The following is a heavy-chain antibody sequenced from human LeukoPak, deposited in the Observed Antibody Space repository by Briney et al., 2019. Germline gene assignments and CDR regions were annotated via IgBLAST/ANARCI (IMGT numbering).Heavy chain of an antibody. V-gene: IGHV4-30-2*01. Sequence: SETLSLTCAVSGGSISSGGYSWSWIRQPPGKGLEWIGYIYHSGSTYYNPSLKSRVTISVDRSKNQFSLKLSSVTAADTAVYYCARDFTRGSDWYFDLWGRGTLVTVSS. D-gene: IGHD3-10*01. J-gene: IGHJ2*01. CDR1: GGSISSGGYS. CDR2: IYHSGST. CDR3: ARDFTRGSDWYFDL.